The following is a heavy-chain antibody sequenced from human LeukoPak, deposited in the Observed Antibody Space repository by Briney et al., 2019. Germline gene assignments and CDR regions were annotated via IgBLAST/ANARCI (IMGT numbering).Heavy chain of an antibody. Sequence: ASVKVSCKASGYTFTGYYMHWVRQAPGQGLEWMGWINPNSGGTNYAQKFQGRVTVTRDTSISTAYMELSRLRSDDTAVYYCARVGYSSSWYYYYYYMDVWGKGTTVTISS. V-gene: IGHV1-2*02. CDR1: GYTFTGYY. CDR3: ARVGYSSSWYYYYYYMDV. CDR2: INPNSGGT. D-gene: IGHD6-13*01. J-gene: IGHJ6*03.